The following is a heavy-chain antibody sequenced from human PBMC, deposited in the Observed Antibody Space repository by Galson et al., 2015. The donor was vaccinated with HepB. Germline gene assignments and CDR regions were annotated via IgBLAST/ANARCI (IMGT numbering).Heavy chain of an antibody. D-gene: IGHD1-26*01. Sequence: SLRLSCAASGSTFSNYNMNWVRQVPGKGLEWVSYISSSSTTIYYADSVRGRFTISRDNSKNSLYLQMNSLRDEDTAVYYCTTTSGGYHYFDYWGQGTLVTVSS. CDR2: ISSSSTTI. CDR3: TTTSGGYHYFDY. CDR1: GSTFSNYN. J-gene: IGHJ4*02. V-gene: IGHV3-48*02.